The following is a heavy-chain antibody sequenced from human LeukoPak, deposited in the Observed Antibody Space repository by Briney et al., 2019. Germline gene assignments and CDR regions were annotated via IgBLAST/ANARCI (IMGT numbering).Heavy chain of an antibody. D-gene: IGHD3-22*01. CDR3: ARVPSYYYDSSTGIDY. CDR1: GFTFSSYS. V-gene: IGHV3-21*01. CDR2: ISSSSSYI. Sequence: GGSLRLSCAASGFTFSSYSMNWVRQAPGEGLEWVSSISSSSSYIYYADSVKGRFTISRDNAKNSLYLQMNSLRAEDTAVYYCARVPSYYYDSSTGIDYWGQGTLVTVSS. J-gene: IGHJ4*02.